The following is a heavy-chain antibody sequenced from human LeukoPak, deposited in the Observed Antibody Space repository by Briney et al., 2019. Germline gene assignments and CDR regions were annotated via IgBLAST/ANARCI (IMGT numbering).Heavy chain of an antibody. CDR1: GGSISSGGYY. J-gene: IGHJ4*02. Sequence: PSQTLSLTCTVSGGSISSGGYYWSWIRQHPGKGLEWIVYIYYSGSTYYNPSLKSRVTISVDTSKNQFSLKLSSVTAADTAVYYCARGPARTYYDFWSGYPPPDYWGQGTLVTVSS. D-gene: IGHD3-3*01. CDR3: ARGPARTYYDFWSGYPPPDY. V-gene: IGHV4-31*03. CDR2: IYYSGST.